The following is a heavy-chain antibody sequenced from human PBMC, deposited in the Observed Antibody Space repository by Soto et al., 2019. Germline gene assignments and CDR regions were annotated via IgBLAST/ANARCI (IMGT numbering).Heavy chain of an antibody. V-gene: IGHV3-21*01. CDR2: ISSSSSYI. J-gene: IGHJ4*02. CDR1: GFAFSGDS. Sequence: PGGSLRLSGAASGFAFSGDSRNWVRQAPGKGLEWVSSISSSSSYIYYADSVKGRFTISRDNAKNSLYLQMNSLRAEDTAVYYCARDQYYDFWSGYPHYWGQGTLVTVSS. CDR3: ARDQYYDFWSGYPHY. D-gene: IGHD3-3*01.